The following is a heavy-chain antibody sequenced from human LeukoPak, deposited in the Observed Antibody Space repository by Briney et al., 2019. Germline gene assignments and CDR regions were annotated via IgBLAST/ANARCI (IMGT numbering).Heavy chain of an antibody. CDR1: GYTFTSYG. D-gene: IGHD3-10*01. Sequence: ASVKVSCKASGYTFTSYGISWVRQAPGQGLEWMGWISAYNGNTNYAQKLQGRVTMTTDTSTSTAYMELRSLRSDDTAVYYCARAPPVSPMVRGVIITFPAFDYWGQGTLVTVSS. J-gene: IGHJ4*02. CDR3: ARAPPVSPMVRGVIITFPAFDY. V-gene: IGHV1-18*01. CDR2: ISAYNGNT.